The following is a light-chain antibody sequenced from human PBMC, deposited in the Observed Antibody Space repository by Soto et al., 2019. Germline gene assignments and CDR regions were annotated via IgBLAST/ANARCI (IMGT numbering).Light chain of an antibody. J-gene: IGLJ2*01. Sequence: QPVLTQSPSASASLGASVKLTCTLSSGHSSYAIAWHQKQPGKGPRYLMDLNNDGSHTKGDGIPDRFSGSSSGAVRFLIISSLQSEDEADYYCQTWGTGFQFFGGGTKLTVL. CDR3: QTWGTGFQF. V-gene: IGLV4-69*01. CDR1: SGHSSYA. CDR2: LNNDGSH.